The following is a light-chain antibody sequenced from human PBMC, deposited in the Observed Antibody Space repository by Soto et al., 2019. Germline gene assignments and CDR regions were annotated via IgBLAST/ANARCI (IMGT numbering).Light chain of an antibody. CDR2: GAS. J-gene: IGKJ4*01. V-gene: IGKV3-15*01. Sequence: VLTQSQATLSLSPGERATLSCRASQSVSSKLVWYQQKPGQAPRFLIYGASTRATGIPARFRGSGSGTEFTLTIDSLQSEDFAVYYCQQYDDWPPAFGGGTKVDIK. CDR1: QSVSSK. CDR3: QQYDDWPPA.